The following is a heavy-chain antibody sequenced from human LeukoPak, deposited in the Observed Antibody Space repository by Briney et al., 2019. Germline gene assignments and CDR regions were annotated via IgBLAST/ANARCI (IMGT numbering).Heavy chain of an antibody. V-gene: IGHV3-9*01. J-gene: IGHJ4*02. Sequence: SLRLSCTASGFTFRSYWMHWVRQAPGKGLVWVSGISWNSGSVVYADSVKGRFTISRDNAKNSLYLQMNSLSAEDTAFYYCAKDISYGSGSYFAPHFDYWGQGTLVTVSS. D-gene: IGHD3-10*01. CDR1: GFTFRSYW. CDR3: AKDISYGSGSYFAPHFDY. CDR2: ISWNSGSV.